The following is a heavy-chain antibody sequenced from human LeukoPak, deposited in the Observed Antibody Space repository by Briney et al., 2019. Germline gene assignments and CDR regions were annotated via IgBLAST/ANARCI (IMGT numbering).Heavy chain of an antibody. CDR3: ASPYDILTGYLYYMDV. V-gene: IGHV3-23*01. D-gene: IGHD3-9*01. CDR1: GFTFSSYA. Sequence: GGSLRLSCAASGFTFSSYAMSWVRQAPGKGLEWVSAISGSGGSTYYADPVKGRFTISRDNSKNTLYLQMNSLRAEDTAVYYCASPYDILTGYLYYMDVWGKGTTVTVSS. CDR2: ISGSGGST. J-gene: IGHJ6*03.